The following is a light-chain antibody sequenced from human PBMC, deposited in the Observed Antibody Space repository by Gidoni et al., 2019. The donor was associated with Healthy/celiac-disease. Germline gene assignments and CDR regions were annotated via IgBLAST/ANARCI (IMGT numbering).Light chain of an antibody. Sequence: ELVLTQSPATLSLSPGERATLSCRASQRVSSYLAWYQQKPGQAPMLLIYDATTRATGIPARFSGSGSGTAFTLTISSLEPEDFAVYYCQQRSNWPPFTFGGGTKVEIK. CDR1: QRVSSY. CDR2: DAT. J-gene: IGKJ4*01. V-gene: IGKV3-11*01. CDR3: QQRSNWPPFT.